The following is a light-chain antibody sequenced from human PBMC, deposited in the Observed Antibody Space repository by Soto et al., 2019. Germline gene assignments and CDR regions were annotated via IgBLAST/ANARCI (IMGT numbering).Light chain of an antibody. CDR3: SSYTSSSTRV. V-gene: IGLV2-14*01. CDR2: DVS. J-gene: IGLJ1*01. CDR1: SSDVGDYNY. Sequence: QSALTQPASVSGSPGQSITISCTGTSSDVGDYNYVSWYQQHPGKAPKLMIFDVSNRPSGFSNRFSGSKSGNTASLTISGLQAEDEADYYCSSYTSSSTRVFGTGTKVTVL.